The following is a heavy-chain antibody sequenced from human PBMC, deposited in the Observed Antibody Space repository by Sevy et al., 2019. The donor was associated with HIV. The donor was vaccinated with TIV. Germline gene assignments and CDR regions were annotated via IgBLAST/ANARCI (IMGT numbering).Heavy chain of an antibody. Sequence: GGCLRLSCTASGFYFGIHWVRQAPGKGLEWVALIWYEGINKDYADSVKGRFTISRDNSKNTVFLQMNSLRAEVTGMYYCARWGNSSGIDYWGQGTLVTVSS. J-gene: IGHJ4*02. V-gene: IGHV3-33*01. CDR2: IWYEGINK. CDR3: ARWGNSSGIDY. CDR1: GFYFG. D-gene: IGHD3-22*01.